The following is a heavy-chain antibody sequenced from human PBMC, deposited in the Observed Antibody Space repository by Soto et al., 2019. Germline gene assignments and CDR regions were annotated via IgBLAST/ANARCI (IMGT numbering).Heavy chain of an antibody. CDR3: AKGGYNWNSYLHY. D-gene: IGHD1-7*01. J-gene: IGHJ4*02. CDR2: ISWSSGNI. Sequence: EVQLVESGGGLVQPGRSLKLSCAASGFTFDDYAMHWVRQAPGKGLEWVSGISWSSGNIAYADSVKGRFTISRDNAKNSLYLQMNSLRAEDTALYYCAKGGYNWNSYLHYWGQGTLVTVSS. CDR1: GFTFDDYA. V-gene: IGHV3-9*01.